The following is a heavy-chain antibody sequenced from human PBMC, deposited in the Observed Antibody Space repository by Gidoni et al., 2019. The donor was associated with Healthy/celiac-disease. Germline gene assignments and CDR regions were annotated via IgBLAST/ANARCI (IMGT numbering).Heavy chain of an antibody. J-gene: IGHJ6*02. CDR1: GFTFSSYE. D-gene: IGHD3-10*01. V-gene: IGHV3-48*03. CDR3: ARGQGSGPFYYYYGMDV. CDR2: ISSSGSTI. Sequence: EVQLVESGGGLVQPGGSLRLSCAASGFTFSSYEMNWVRQAPGKGLEWVSYISSSGSTIYYADSVKGRFTISRDNAKNSLYLQMNSLRAEDTAVYYCARGQGSGPFYYYYGMDVWGQGTTVTVSS.